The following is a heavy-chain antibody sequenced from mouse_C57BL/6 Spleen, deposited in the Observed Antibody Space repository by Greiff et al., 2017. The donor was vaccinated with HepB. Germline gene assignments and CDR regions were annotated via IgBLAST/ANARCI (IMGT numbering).Heavy chain of an antibody. CDR2: INPNNGGT. CDR1: GYTFTDYY. V-gene: IGHV1-26*01. J-gene: IGHJ1*03. D-gene: IGHD1-1*01. CDR3: APDYYGISPHWYFDV. Sequence: EVQLQQSGPELVKPGASVKISCKASGYTFTDYYMNWVKQSHGKSLEWIGDINPNNGGTSYNQKFKGKATLTVDNYSSTAYMEIRSLTSEDSAVYYCAPDYYGISPHWYFDVWGTGTTVTVSS.